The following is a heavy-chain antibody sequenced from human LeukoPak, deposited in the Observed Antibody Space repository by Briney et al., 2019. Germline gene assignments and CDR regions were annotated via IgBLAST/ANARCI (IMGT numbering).Heavy chain of an antibody. CDR2: ISAYNGNT. V-gene: IGHV1-18*01. D-gene: IGHD3-22*01. CDR1: GYTFTTYG. CDR3: ARDQGYYDTSGHDY. Sequence: ASVKVSCKASGYTFTTYGVSWVRQAPGQGLEWMGWISAYNGNTNYAQKLQGRVTMTTDTSTNTAYMELRGLRSDDTAVYYCARDQGYYDTSGHDYWGQGTLVTVSS. J-gene: IGHJ4*02.